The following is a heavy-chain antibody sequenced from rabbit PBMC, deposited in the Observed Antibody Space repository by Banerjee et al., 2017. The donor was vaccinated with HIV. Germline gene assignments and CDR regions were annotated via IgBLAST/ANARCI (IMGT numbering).Heavy chain of an antibody. CDR2: IDPVFGSM. V-gene: IGHV1S7*01. CDR3: VSYDDYGDRNL. CDR1: GFDFSNYG. J-gene: IGHJ4*01. D-gene: IGHD2-1*01. Sequence: QELVESGGGLVQPGGSLKVSCKASGFDFSNYGVSWVRQAPGKGLEWIGYIDPVFGSMHYASWVNGRFTISDHNAQNTLYLQLNSLTAADTATYFCVSYDDYGDRNLWGPGTLVTVS.